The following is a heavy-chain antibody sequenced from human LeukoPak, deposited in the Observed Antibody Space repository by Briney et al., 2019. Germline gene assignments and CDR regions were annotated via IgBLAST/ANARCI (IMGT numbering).Heavy chain of an antibody. Sequence: GGSLRLSCAASGFTFSSYAMHWVRQAPGKGLEYVSAISSNGGSTYYANSVKGRFTISRDNSKNTLYLQMGSLKAEDMALYYCARGVGGYSYVRTFDIWGKGQWSPSLQ. D-gene: IGHD3-10*02. CDR3: ARGVGGYSYVRTFDI. V-gene: IGHV3-64*01. CDR2: ISSNGGST. J-gene: IGHJ3*02. CDR1: GFTFSSYA.